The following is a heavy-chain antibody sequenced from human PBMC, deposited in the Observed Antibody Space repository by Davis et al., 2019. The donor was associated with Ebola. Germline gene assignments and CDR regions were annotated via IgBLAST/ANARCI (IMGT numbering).Heavy chain of an antibody. CDR2: TWYDGSNK. V-gene: IGHV3-33*01. CDR1: GFTFSTYG. CDR3: ARADAIMGYYFDY. D-gene: IGHD3-16*01. J-gene: IGHJ4*02. Sequence: GESLKISCVASGFTFSTYGMHWVRQAPGKGLEWVAVTWYDGSNKYHVDSVKGRFTISRDNSKNTVSLQMSSLRAEDTAIYYCARADAIMGYYFDYWGQGTLVTVFS.